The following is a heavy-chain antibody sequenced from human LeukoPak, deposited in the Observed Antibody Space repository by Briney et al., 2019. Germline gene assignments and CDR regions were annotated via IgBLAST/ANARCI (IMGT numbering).Heavy chain of an antibody. CDR2: IYYSGST. CDR3: ARQSRYSYGFPY. V-gene: IGHV4-30-4*08. CDR1: GGSISSGDYY. J-gene: IGHJ4*02. D-gene: IGHD5-18*01. Sequence: SETLSFACTVSGGSISSGDYYWSWIRQPPGKGLEWIGYIYYSGSTYYNPSLKSRVTIPVDTSKNQFSLKLSSVTAADTAVYYCARQSRYSYGFPYWGQGTLVTVSS.